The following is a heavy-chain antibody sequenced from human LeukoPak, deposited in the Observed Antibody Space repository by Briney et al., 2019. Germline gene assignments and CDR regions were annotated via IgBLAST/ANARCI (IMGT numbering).Heavy chain of an antibody. D-gene: IGHD3-22*01. Sequence: SVKVSCKASGGTFSSYAISWVRQALGQGLEWMGRIIPILGIANYAQKFQGRVTITADKSTSTAYMELSSLRSEDTAVYYCAGDSSGYYIDYWGQGTLVTVSS. CDR2: IIPILGIA. CDR1: GGTFSSYA. J-gene: IGHJ4*02. CDR3: AGDSSGYYIDY. V-gene: IGHV1-69*04.